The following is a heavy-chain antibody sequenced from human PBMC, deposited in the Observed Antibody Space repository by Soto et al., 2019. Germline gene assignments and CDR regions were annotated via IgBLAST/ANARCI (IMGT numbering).Heavy chain of an antibody. CDR2: VSYSGST. CDR1: GSPLSSYY. D-gene: IGHD1-26*01. CDR3: ARRGSGSYYDC. V-gene: IGHV4-59*01. Sequence: SETLSLTCTVSGSPLSSYYWTWIRQPPGRGLEWIGYVSYSGSTNYNPSLKSRVTISVDTSKNQFSLKLSSVTAADTAIYYCARRGSGSYYDCWGQGTLVTVSS. J-gene: IGHJ4*02.